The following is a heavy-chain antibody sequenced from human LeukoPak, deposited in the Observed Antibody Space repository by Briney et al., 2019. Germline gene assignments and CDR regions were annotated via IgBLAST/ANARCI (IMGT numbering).Heavy chain of an antibody. CDR2: IYYSGST. CDR3: ARVDYHDSSVFDY. Sequence: PSETLSLTCTVSGGSISSYYWSWIRQPPGKGLEWIGYIYYSGSTNYNPSLKSRVTISVDTSKNQFSLILNSVTAADTAVYYCARVDYHDSSVFDYWGQGTLVTVSS. J-gene: IGHJ4*02. V-gene: IGHV4-59*01. D-gene: IGHD3-22*01. CDR1: GGSISSYY.